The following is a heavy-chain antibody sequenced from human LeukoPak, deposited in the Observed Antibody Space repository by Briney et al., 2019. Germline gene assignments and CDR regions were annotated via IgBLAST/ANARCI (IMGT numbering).Heavy chain of an antibody. J-gene: IGHJ6*02. V-gene: IGHV4-4*02. CDR1: GGSISSSNW. Sequence: SEPVSLTCAVSGGSISSSNWWSSVRQPPGKGLEWIGENYHSGSTNYNPSLKSRVTISVDKSKNQFSLKLSSVPAADTAVYYCARRWYYYGSGSPYYYGMDVWGQGTTVSASS. D-gene: IGHD3-10*01. CDR2: NYHSGST. CDR3: ARRWYYYGSGSPYYYGMDV.